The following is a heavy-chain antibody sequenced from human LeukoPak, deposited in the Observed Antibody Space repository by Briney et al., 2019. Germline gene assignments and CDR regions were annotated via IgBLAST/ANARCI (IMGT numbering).Heavy chain of an antibody. V-gene: IGHV7-4-1*02. CDR3: ASSYCSGCHCYRQQKVYYFDF. CDR2: INTNTGNP. CDR1: GYTFISYA. D-gene: IGHD2-15*01. Sequence: GASVKVSCMASGYTFISYAMNWVRQAPGQGLEWMGWINTNTGNPTYAQGFTGRVVLSLGTSVRTAYLKISSQNAEDTAVYYCASSYCSGCHCYRQQKVYYFDFWGQGTLVTVSS. J-gene: IGHJ4*02.